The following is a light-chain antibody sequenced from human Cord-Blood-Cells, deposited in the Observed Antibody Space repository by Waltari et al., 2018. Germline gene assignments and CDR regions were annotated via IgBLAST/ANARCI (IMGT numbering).Light chain of an antibody. CDR3: QAWDSSTVV. CDR1: KLGDKY. Sequence: SYELTQPPSVSVSPGQTASITCPGDKLGDKYACWYQQKQVQSPVLVIYHDSKRPSGIPERFSGSNYGNTATLTISGTQAMDEADYYCQAWDSSTVVFGGGTKLTVL. V-gene: IGLV3-1*01. CDR2: HDS. J-gene: IGLJ3*02.